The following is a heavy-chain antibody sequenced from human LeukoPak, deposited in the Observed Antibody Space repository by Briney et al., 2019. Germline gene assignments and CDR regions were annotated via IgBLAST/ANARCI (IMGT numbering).Heavy chain of an antibody. J-gene: IGHJ4*02. D-gene: IGHD2-2*01. CDR1: GGTFSSYA. CDR2: IIPIFGTA. CDR3: ARDTGPHSSSTSCYALDD. V-gene: IGHV1-69*01. Sequence: ASVKVSCKASGGTFSSYAISWVRQAPGQGLEWMGGIIPIFGTANYAQKFQGRVTITADESTSTAYMELSSLRSEDTAVYYCARDTGPHSSSTSCYALDDWSQGTLVTASA.